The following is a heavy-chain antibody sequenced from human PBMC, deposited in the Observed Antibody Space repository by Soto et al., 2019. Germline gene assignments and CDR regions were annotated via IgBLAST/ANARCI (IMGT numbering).Heavy chain of an antibody. CDR2: ISSSSSTI. Sequence: PGGSLRLSCAASGFTFSSYSMNWVRQAPGKGLEWVSYISSSSSTIYYADSVKGRFTISRDNAKNSLYLQMNSLRDEDTAVYYCARSQGRWELPYYFDYWGQGTLVTVSS. CDR1: GFTFSSYS. J-gene: IGHJ4*02. V-gene: IGHV3-48*02. CDR3: ARSQGRWELPYYFDY. D-gene: IGHD1-26*01.